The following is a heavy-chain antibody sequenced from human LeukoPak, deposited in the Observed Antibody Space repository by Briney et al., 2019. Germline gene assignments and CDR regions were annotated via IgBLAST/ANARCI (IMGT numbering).Heavy chain of an antibody. J-gene: IGHJ3*02. D-gene: IGHD5-18*01. V-gene: IGHV4-61*02. CDR3: ARAPAVDTAMVNYAFDI. CDR1: GGSTSSGSYY. Sequence: SETLPLTCTVSGGSTSSGSYYWSWIRQPAGKGLEWIGRIYTSGSTNYNPSLKSRVTISVDTSKNQFSLKLSSVTAADTAVYYCARAPAVDTAMVNYAFDIWGQGTMVTVSS. CDR2: IYTSGST.